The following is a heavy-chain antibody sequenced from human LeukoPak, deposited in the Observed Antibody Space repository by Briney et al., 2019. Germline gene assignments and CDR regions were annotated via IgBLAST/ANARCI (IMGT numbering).Heavy chain of an antibody. V-gene: IGHV3-66*01. CDR2: IYSGGST. CDR1: GFTVSSNY. CDR3: ARGDRVEGTTIITNHFDY. J-gene: IGHJ4*02. D-gene: IGHD1-1*01. Sequence: GGSLRLSCAASGFTVSSNYMSWVRQAPGKGLEWVSVIYSGGSTYYADSVKGRFTISRDNSKNTLYLQMNSLRAEDTAVYYCARGDRVEGTTIITNHFDYWGQGTLVTVSS.